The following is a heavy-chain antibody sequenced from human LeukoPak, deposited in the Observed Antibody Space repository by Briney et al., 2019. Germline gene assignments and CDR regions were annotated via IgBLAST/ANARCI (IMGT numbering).Heavy chain of an antibody. D-gene: IGHD6-13*01. Sequence: SETLSLTCTVSGGSISSYYWSWIRQPPGKGLEWIAYIYYSGSTDYNPSLKSRVNTSLDTSKNQFSLKLSSVTAADTAVYYCARAESSSFYFDYWGQGTLVTVSS. CDR3: ARAESSSFYFDY. CDR1: GGSISSYY. V-gene: IGHV4-59*08. J-gene: IGHJ4*02. CDR2: IYYSGST.